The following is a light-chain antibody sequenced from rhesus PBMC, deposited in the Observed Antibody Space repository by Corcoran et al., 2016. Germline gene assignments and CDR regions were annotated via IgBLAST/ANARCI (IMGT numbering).Light chain of an antibody. CDR3: QQGYNTPYS. CDR1: QDISSW. Sequence: DIQMTQSPSSLSASVGDKVTITCRASQDISSWLGWYQKKPGKAQNLLTYAASNLQIGVPSRFSGSGSGTDYTLTISSLQSEEFATYYCQQGYNTPYSFGQGTKVEIK. V-gene: IGKV1-18*01. J-gene: IGKJ2*01. CDR2: AAS.